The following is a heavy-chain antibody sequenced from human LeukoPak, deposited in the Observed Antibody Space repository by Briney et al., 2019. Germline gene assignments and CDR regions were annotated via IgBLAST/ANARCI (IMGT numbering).Heavy chain of an antibody. Sequence: ASVKVSCKASGYTFTSYDINWVRQATGQGLEWMGWMNPNSGNTGYAQKFQGRVTMTRNTSISTAYMELSSLRSDDTAVYYCARSGILMVYAIGDYWGQGTLVTVSS. CDR3: ARSGILMVYAIGDY. CDR1: GYTFTSYD. J-gene: IGHJ4*02. V-gene: IGHV1-8*01. CDR2: MNPNSGNT. D-gene: IGHD2-8*01.